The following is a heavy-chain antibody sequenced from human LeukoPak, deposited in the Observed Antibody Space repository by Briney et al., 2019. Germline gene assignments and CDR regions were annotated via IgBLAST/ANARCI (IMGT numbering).Heavy chain of an antibody. J-gene: IGHJ3*02. V-gene: IGHV4-39*07. CDR1: GGSISSSSYY. CDR2: IYYSGST. CDR3: ATPRVANRVAFDI. Sequence: SETLSLTCTVSGGSISSSSYYWGWIRQPPGKGLEWIGSIYYSGSTYYNPSLKSRVTISVDTSKNQFSLKLSSVTAADTAVYYCATPRVANRVAFDIWGQGTMVTVSS. D-gene: IGHD2-15*01.